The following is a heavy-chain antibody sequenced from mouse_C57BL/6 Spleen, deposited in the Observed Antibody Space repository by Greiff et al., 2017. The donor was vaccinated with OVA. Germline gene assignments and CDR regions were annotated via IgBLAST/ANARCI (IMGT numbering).Heavy chain of an antibody. D-gene: IGHD1-1*01. CDR1: GFTFSDYG. CDR2: ISSGSSTI. J-gene: IGHJ3*01. V-gene: IGHV5-17*01. Sequence: DVQLVESGGGLVKPGGSLKLSCAASGFTFSDYGMHWVRQAPEKGLEWVAYISSGSSTIYYADTVKGRFTISRDNAKNTLFLQMTSLRSEDTAMYYCARQDYYGSSWFAYWGQGTLVTVSA. CDR3: ARQDYYGSSWFAY.